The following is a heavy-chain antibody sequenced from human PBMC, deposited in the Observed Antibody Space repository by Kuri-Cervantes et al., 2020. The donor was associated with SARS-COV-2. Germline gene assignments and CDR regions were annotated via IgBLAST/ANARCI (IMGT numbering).Heavy chain of an antibody. J-gene: IGHJ5*02. CDR1: GFTFSDYY. CDR2: ISSSGSTI. CDR3: ARGVAAAGLGGWFDP. V-gene: IGHV3-11*04. Sequence: GESLKISCAASGFTFSDYYMSWIRQAPGKGLEWVSYISSSGSTIYYADSVKGRFTISRDNAKNSLYLQMNSLRAEDTAVYYCARGVAAAGLGGWFDPWGQGTLVTVSS. D-gene: IGHD6-13*01.